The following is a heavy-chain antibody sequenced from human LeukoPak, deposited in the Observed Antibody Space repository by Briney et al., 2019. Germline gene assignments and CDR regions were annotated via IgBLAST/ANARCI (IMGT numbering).Heavy chain of an antibody. D-gene: IGHD5-12*01. Sequence: GGSLRLSCAASGFTFNNYAMSWVRQAPGKGLEWVSYISGSVGSIYYADSVKGRFTISRDNAKNSLYLQMNRLRAEDTAVYYCAKGAYDSVEVGYFDYWGQGTLVTVSS. CDR2: ISGSVGSI. CDR3: AKGAYDSVEVGYFDY. J-gene: IGHJ4*02. CDR1: GFTFNNYA. V-gene: IGHV3-23*01.